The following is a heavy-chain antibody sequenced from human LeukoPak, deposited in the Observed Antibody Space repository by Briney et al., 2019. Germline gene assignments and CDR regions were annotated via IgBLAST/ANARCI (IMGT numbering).Heavy chain of an antibody. CDR3: ARDISSGYYDAFDI. J-gene: IGHJ3*02. CDR2: IYSGGST. D-gene: IGHD3-22*01. Sequence: PGGSLRLSCAASGFTFSDYYMSWVRQDPGKGLEWVSIIYSGGSTYYADSVKGRFTISRDNSKNTLYLQMNSLRAEDTAVYYCARDISSGYYDAFDIWGQGTMVTVSS. CDR1: GFTFSDYY. V-gene: IGHV3-66*01.